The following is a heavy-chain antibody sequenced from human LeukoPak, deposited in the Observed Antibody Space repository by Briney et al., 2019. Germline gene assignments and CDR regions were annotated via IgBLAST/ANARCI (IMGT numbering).Heavy chain of an antibody. Sequence: GGSLRLSCAASGFTFSNAWMSWVRQAPGEGLEWVGRIKSTTDGGTTDYAVPVKGRFTISRDDSRNTLYLQMNSLKTEDTAVYYCTTDRHWGQGTLVTVSS. CDR3: TTDRH. CDR2: IKSTTDGGTT. CDR1: GFTFSNAW. V-gene: IGHV3-15*01. J-gene: IGHJ4*02.